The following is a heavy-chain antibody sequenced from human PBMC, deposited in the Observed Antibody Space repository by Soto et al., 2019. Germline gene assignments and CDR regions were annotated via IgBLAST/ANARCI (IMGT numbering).Heavy chain of an antibody. V-gene: IGHV3-30*18. CDR2: ISYDGSNK. J-gene: IGHJ3*02. D-gene: IGHD2-21*02. CDR1: GFTFSSYG. CDR3: AKGDSGGDCYSFDAFDI. Sequence: QVQLVESGGGVVQPGRSLRLSCAASGFTFSSYGMHWVRQAPGKGLEWVAVISYDGSNKYYADSVKGRFTISRDNSKNTLYLQMNSLRAEDTAVYYCAKGDSGGDCYSFDAFDIWGQGTMVTVSS.